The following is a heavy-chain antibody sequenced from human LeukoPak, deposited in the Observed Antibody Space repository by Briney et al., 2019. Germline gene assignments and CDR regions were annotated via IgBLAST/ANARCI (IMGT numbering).Heavy chain of an antibody. Sequence: ASVKVSCKASGYTFTSYDINWVRQATGQGLEWMGWMNPNSGNTGYAQKFQGRVTMTRNTSISTAYMELSSLRSEDTAVYYCARFTTVTTQPDYWGQGTLVTVSS. CDR2: MNPNSGNT. CDR3: ARFTTVTTQPDY. D-gene: IGHD4-17*01. CDR1: GYTFTSYD. V-gene: IGHV1-8*01. J-gene: IGHJ4*02.